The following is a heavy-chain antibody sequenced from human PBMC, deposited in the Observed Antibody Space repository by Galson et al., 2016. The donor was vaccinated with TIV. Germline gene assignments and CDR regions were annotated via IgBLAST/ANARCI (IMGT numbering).Heavy chain of an antibody. Sequence: SLRLSCAASRLTVSDNYMTWVRQAPGKGLEWVSLIYDDGSTTYAESVKGRFTISRDRSTNMVYLQMNNLRAEDTAVYYRARERRHCGNECYLYYYFGMDVWGLGTTVTVS. J-gene: IGHJ6*02. CDR1: RLTVSDNY. V-gene: IGHV3-66*02. D-gene: IGHD2-21*01. CDR3: ARERRHCGNECYLYYYFGMDV. CDR2: IYDDGST.